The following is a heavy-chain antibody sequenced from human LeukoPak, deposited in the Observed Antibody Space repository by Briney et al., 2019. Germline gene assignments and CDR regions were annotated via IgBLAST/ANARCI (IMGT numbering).Heavy chain of an antibody. J-gene: IGHJ6*02. CDR1: GGSISSYY. Sequence: SETLSLTCTVSGGSISSYYWSWIRQPPGKGLEWIGYIYYSGSTNYNPSLKSRVTISVDTSKNQFSLKLSSVTAADTAVYYCAREGVDYXXGMDVWGQGTTVTVSS. CDR2: IYYSGST. CDR3: AREGVDYXXGMDV. V-gene: IGHV4-59*01.